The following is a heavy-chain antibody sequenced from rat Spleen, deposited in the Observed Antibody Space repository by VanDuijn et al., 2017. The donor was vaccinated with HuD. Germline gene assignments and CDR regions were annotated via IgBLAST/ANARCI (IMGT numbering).Heavy chain of an antibody. CDR1: GFTFSDYY. Sequence: EVQLVESGGGLVQPGRSLKLSCAASGFTFSDYYMAWVRQAPKKGLEWVATISYDGSHTYYRDSVKGRFTISRDNEKVTLFLQMDSLRSEDTATYYCATDYFGGYVLDAWGQGTSVTVSS. CDR3: ATDYFGGYVLDA. CDR2: ISYDGSHT. J-gene: IGHJ4*01. V-gene: IGHV5S10*01. D-gene: IGHD1-11*01.